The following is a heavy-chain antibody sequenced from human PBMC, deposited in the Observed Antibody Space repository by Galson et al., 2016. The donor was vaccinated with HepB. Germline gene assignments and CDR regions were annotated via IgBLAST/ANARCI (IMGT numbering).Heavy chain of an antibody. CDR1: Y. V-gene: IGHV4-31*02. CDR2: IYYRGNT. CDR3: ARDSPIFGSSNYSPVRGFDY. J-gene: IGHJ4*02. Sequence: YWTWIRQHPGKGLEWIGYIYYRGNTLYNPSLTSRVTILVDTSKSQFSLSLSSVTAADTAVYYCARDSPIFGSSNYSPVRGFDYWGQGILVTVSS. D-gene: IGHD2-2*01.